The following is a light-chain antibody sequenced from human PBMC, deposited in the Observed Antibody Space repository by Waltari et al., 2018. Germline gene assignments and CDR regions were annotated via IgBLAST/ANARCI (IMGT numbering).Light chain of an antibody. J-gene: IGKJ4*01. CDR2: DAS. V-gene: IGKV3-11*01. CDR3: QHGHTWPLS. CDR1: QSISSH. Sequence: EIVLTQSPATLSLSPGERATLSCWASQSISSHIAWYQHKPGQATRLLFYDASNRATGIPARFSGSGSGTDFTLTIGSLEPEDFAVYYCQHGHTWPLSFGGGTKVEI.